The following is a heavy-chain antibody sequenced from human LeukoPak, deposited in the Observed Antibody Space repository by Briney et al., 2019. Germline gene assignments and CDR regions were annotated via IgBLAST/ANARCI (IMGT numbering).Heavy chain of an antibody. Sequence: GGSLRLSCAASGFTFSDYYMSWIRQAPGKGLEWVGRIRSKANSYATAYAASVKSRFTISRDDSKNTAYLQMNSLKTEDTAVYYCTRHYYDSSGYPAFDIWGQGTMVTVSS. CDR1: GFTFSDYY. D-gene: IGHD3-22*01. V-gene: IGHV3-73*01. J-gene: IGHJ3*02. CDR3: TRHYYDSSGYPAFDI. CDR2: IRSKANSYAT.